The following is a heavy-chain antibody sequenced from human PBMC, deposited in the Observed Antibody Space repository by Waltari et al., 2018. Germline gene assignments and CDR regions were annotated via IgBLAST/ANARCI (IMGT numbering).Heavy chain of an antibody. CDR1: GFTFSSYG. J-gene: IGHJ3*02. V-gene: IGHV3-33*01. CDR2: IWYDGSNK. D-gene: IGHD2-15*01. Sequence: QVQLVESGGGVVQPGRSLRLSCAASGFTFSSYGIHLVSQAPGKGLEWVAVIWYDGSNKYYADSVKGRFTISRDNSKNTLYLQMNSLRAEDTAVYYCARDLAATGAGAFDIWGQGTMVTVSS. CDR3: ARDLAATGAGAFDI.